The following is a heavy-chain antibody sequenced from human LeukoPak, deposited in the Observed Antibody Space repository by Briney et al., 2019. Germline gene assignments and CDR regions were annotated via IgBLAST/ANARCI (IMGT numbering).Heavy chain of an antibody. CDR2: IYSGGST. CDR1: GFTVSSNY. V-gene: IGHV3-53*01. Sequence: GGSLRLSCAASGFTVSSNYMSWVRQAPGKGLEWVSVIYSGGSTNYADSVKGRFTISRDNAKNTLYLQMNSLRAEDTAVYYCRYYDSSGSQTDYWGQGTLVTVSS. J-gene: IGHJ4*02. CDR3: RYYDSSGSQTDY. D-gene: IGHD3-22*01.